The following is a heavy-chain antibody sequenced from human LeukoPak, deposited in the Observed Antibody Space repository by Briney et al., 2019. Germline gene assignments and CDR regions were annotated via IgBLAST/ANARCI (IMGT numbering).Heavy chain of an antibody. J-gene: IGHJ4*02. D-gene: IGHD3-10*01. CDR3: AKDLTLVYYGSGSFDY. Sequence: PGRSLRLSCAASGFTFSSYGMHWVRQAPGKGLEWVAVIWYDGSNKYYADSVKGRFTISRDNSKNTLYLQMNSLRAEDTAVYYCAKDLTLVYYGSGSFDYWGQGTLVTVSS. CDR1: GFTFSSYG. V-gene: IGHV3-33*06. CDR2: IWYDGSNK.